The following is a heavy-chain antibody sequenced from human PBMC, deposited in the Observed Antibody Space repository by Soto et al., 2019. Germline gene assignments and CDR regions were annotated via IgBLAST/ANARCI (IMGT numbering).Heavy chain of an antibody. V-gene: IGHV3-30*18. CDR1: GFTFSSYG. CDR2: ISYDGSNK. J-gene: IGHJ4*02. Sequence: PGGSLRLSCAASGFTFSSYGMHWVRQAPGKGLEWVAVISYDGSNKYYADSVKGRFTISRDNSKNTLYLQMNSLRAEDTAVYYCAKDHRTGWLQSYLFDCWGQGTLVTVSS. D-gene: IGHD5-12*01. CDR3: AKDHRTGWLQSYLFDC.